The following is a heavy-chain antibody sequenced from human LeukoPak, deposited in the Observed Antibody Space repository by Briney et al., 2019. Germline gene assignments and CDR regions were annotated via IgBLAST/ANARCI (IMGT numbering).Heavy chain of an antibody. D-gene: IGHD6-13*01. CDR2: ISSDGTAN. V-gene: IGHV3-11*04. CDR3: VREFWYRFDN. CDR1: GFIFSDYY. J-gene: IGHJ4*02. Sequence: GGSLRLSCAASGFIFSDYYMSWIRQAPGKGLEFVSYISSDGTANYYADSVKGRFTISGDNAQNSVYLDMTNLRGEDTAVYYCVREFWYRFDNWGQGTVVTVSS.